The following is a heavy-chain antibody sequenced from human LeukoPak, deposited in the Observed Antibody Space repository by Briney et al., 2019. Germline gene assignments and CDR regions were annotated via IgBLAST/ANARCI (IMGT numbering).Heavy chain of an antibody. CDR3: ARGGSGKWFDP. Sequence: PSETLSLTSAVYGGSFSGYHWSWLRQPPGQGLEWIGEINHSGSTTYNPSLKSRVTISVDTSKNQFSLKLSSVTAADTAVYYCARGGSGKWFDPWGQGTLVTVSS. CDR2: INHSGST. D-gene: IGHD3-10*01. CDR1: GGSFSGYH. J-gene: IGHJ5*02. V-gene: IGHV4-34*01.